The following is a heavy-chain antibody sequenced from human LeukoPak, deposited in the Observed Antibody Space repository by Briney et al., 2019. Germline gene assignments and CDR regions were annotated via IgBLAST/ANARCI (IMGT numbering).Heavy chain of an antibody. CDR2: ISGSGAYT. V-gene: IGHV3-23*01. Sequence: GGSLRLSCVVSGFSFSSYAMSWVRQAQGKGLQRVSTISGSGAYTNYADSVKGRFTISRDNSDNTLFLKLNSLRGEDTAVYYCARGMGNTMVGGGVIEPSDYWGQGTLVTVSS. D-gene: IGHD3-10*01. CDR3: ARGMGNTMVGGGVIEPSDY. J-gene: IGHJ4*02. CDR1: GFSFSSYA.